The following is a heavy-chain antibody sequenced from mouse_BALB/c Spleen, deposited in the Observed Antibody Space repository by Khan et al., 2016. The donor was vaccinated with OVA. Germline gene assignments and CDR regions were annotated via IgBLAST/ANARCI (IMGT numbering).Heavy chain of an antibody. J-gene: IGHJ3*01. V-gene: IGHV5-15*02. CDR3: ARGGGTAPFAY. CDR1: GFTFSDYG. D-gene: IGHD1-2*01. CDR2: ISDLAYTF. Sequence: EVELVESGGGLVQPGGSRKLSCAASGFTFSDYGMAWVRQAPGKGPEWVAFISDLAYTFYYADTVTGRFTLSRENAKNTLYLEMSSLRSGDTAMYYCARGGGTAPFAYWAKGLWSLSLQ.